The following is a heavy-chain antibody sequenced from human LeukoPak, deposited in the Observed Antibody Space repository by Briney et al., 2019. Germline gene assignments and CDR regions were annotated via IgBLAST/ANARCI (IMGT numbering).Heavy chain of an antibody. CDR3: TGIAANSGDYYYYMDV. D-gene: IGHD6-13*01. CDR1: GSSISSHS. J-gene: IGHJ6*03. V-gene: IGHV4-59*11. CDR2: DSNNGNI. Sequence: SETLSLTCTVSGSSISSHSWGWIRQPPGKGLEWIGYDSNNGNINYNPALKSRVTISVDTSKNQFSLKLSSVTAADTAVYYCTGIAANSGDYYYYMDVWGKGTTVTVSS.